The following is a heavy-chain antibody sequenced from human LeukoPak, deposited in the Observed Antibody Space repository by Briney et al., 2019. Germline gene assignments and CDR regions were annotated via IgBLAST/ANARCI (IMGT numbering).Heavy chain of an antibody. V-gene: IGHV4-4*02. CDR2: IYHSGST. J-gene: IGHJ5*02. D-gene: IGHD6-19*01. CDR3: ARVVVQWLVHLNWFDP. CDR1: GGSISSSNW. Sequence: SGTLSPTCAVSGGSISSSNWWSWVRQPPGKGLEWIGEIYHSGSTNYNPSLKSRVTISVDKSKNQFSLKLSSVTAADTAVYYCARVVVQWLVHLNWFDPWGQGTLVTVSS.